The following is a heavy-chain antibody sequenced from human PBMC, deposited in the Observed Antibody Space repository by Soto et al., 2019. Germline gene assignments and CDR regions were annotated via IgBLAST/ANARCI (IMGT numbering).Heavy chain of an antibody. J-gene: IGHJ1*01. D-gene: IGHD3-10*01. CDR2: ISAHNGNT. Sequence: QVHLVQSGAEVKKPGASVKVSCQGSGSSFTTYGITWVRQAPGQGLEWMGWISAHNGNTNYAQKLQGRVTVTRDTPTSTAYMELRSLRYDGTAVYYCARGRDGDVWGQEALVTVSS. V-gene: IGHV1-18*01. CDR3: ARGRDGDV. CDR1: GSSFTTYG.